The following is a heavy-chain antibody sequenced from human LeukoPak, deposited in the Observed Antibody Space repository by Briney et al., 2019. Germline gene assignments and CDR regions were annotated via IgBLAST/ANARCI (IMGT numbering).Heavy chain of an antibody. CDR2: ISGSGGST. CDR3: AKTALYSSGWYKIPGDY. V-gene: IGHV3-23*01. D-gene: IGHD6-19*01. CDR1: GFTFSSYA. J-gene: IGHJ4*02. Sequence: GGSLRLSCAASGFTFSSYAMSWVRQAPGKGQEWVSAISGSGGSTYYADSVKGRFTISRDNSKNTLYLQMNSLRAEDTAVYYCAKTALYSSGWYKIPGDYWGQGTLVTVSS.